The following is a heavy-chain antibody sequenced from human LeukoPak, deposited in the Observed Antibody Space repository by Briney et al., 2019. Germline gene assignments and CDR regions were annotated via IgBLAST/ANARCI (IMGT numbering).Heavy chain of an antibody. J-gene: IGHJ3*02. CDR1: GGSFSGYY. V-gene: IGHV4-34*01. D-gene: IGHD4-17*01. CDR3: ARPLFGDYEGFDAFDI. Sequence: SETLSLTCAVYGGSFSGYYWSWIRQPPGKGLEWIGEINHSGSTNYNPSLKSRVTISVDTSKNQFSLKLSSVTAADTAVYYCARPLFGDYEGFDAFDIWGQGTMVTVSS. CDR2: INHSGST.